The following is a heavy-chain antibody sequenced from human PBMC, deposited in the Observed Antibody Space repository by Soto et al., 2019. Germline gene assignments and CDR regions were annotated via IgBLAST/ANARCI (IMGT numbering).Heavy chain of an antibody. CDR2: FDPEDGET. Sequence: ASVKVSCKVSGYTLTELSMHWVQQAPGKGLEWMGGFDPEDGETIYAQKFQGRVTMTEDTSTDTAYMELSSLRSEDTAVYYCATGVDTAMVRPDYYYYYGMDVWGQGTTVTVSS. J-gene: IGHJ6*02. CDR1: GYTLTELS. V-gene: IGHV1-24*01. CDR3: ATGVDTAMVRPDYYYYYGMDV. D-gene: IGHD5-18*01.